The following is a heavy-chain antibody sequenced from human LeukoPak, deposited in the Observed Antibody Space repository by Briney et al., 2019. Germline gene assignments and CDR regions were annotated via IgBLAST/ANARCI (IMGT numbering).Heavy chain of an antibody. Sequence: GASVKVSGKASGYSFTSYDMNWVRQAPGQGPEWMAWMNPGTNKRGFAQKFQGRVILTSDSSISTAYMEMTSLTTDDTAVYYCVRGAYPSPWGQGTLVTVSS. CDR3: VRGAYPSP. CDR2: MNPGTNKR. V-gene: IGHV1-8*01. J-gene: IGHJ4*02. CDR1: GYSFTSYD.